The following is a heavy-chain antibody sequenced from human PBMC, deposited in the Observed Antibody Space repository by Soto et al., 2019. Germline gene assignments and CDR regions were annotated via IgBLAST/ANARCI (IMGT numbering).Heavy chain of an antibody. D-gene: IGHD1-26*01. CDR1: GFTFSTYA. V-gene: IGHV3-23*01. J-gene: IGHJ4*02. Sequence: EVQLLESGGGLVQPGGSLRLSCAGSGFTFSTYAMSWVRQAPGKGLEWVSAVSGSGTSTYYTDSVKGRFTISRDNSKNTLYLQMNSLRVEDTAVYYCAFRNTGSYFASWGQGTLVPVPS. CDR2: VSGSGTST. CDR3: AFRNTGSYFAS.